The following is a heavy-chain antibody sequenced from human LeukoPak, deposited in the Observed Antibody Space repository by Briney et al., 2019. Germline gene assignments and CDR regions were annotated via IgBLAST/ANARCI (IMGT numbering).Heavy chain of an antibody. V-gene: IGHV4-59*01. CDR2: IYYSGST. J-gene: IGHJ6*02. Sequence: SEALSLTCTVSGGSISSYYWSWIRQPPGKGLEWIGYIYYSGSTNYNPSLKSRVTISVDTSKNQFSLKLSSVTAADTAVYYCARGGDGYCSGGSYYPPWHYYGMDVWGQGTTVTVSS. CDR3: ARGGDGYCSGGSYYPPWHYYGMDV. D-gene: IGHD2-15*01. CDR1: GGSISSYY.